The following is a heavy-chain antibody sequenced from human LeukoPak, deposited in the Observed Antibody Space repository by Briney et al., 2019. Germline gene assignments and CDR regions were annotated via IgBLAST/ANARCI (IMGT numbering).Heavy chain of an antibody. CDR3: ARGPWDITFFDY. CDR2: IYYSGST. CDR1: GGSISSYY. Sequence: PSETLSLTCTVSGGSISSYYWSWIRQPPGKGLEWIGYIYYSGSTSYNPSLKSRVTISVDTSKNQFSLKLSSVTAADTAVYYCARGPWDITFFDYWGQGTLVTVSS. J-gene: IGHJ4*02. D-gene: IGHD3-16*01. V-gene: IGHV4-59*01.